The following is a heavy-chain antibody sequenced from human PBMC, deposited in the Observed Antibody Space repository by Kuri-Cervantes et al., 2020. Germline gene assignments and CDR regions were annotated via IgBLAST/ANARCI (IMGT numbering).Heavy chain of an antibody. V-gene: IGHV1-8*01. CDR1: GYTFTSYG. J-gene: IGHJ4*02. CDR2: MNPNSGNT. Sequence: ASVKVSCKASGYTFTSYGINWVRQATGQGLEWMGWMNPNSGNTGYAQKFQGRVTMTRNTSISTAYMELSSLRSEDTAVYYCAGVKDCSSTSCYPNNFDYWGQGTLVTVSS. CDR3: AGVKDCSSTSCYPNNFDY. D-gene: IGHD2-2*01.